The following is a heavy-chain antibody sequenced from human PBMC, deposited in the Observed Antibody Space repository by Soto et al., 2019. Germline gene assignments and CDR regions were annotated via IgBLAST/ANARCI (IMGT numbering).Heavy chain of an antibody. CDR1: RGSIISYY. CDR2: IYYSGST. J-gene: IGHJ4*02. V-gene: IGHV4-59*08. CDR3: ARHGGRHGYNYVEY. D-gene: IGHD5-12*01. Sequence: QVQLQESGPGLVKPSETLSLTCTVSRGSIISYYWSWIRQPPGKGLECIGYIYYSGSTNYNPSIKSRVTISVHTSKNPFSLKLSSVTAADTAVYYCARHGGRHGYNYVEYWGQGTLVPVSS.